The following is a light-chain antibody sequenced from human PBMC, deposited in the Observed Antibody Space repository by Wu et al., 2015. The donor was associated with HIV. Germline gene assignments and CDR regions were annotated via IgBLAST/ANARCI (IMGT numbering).Light chain of an antibody. CDR2: DAS. CDR3: QQYGSSPKVT. J-gene: IGKJ4*01. CDR1: QSVNRNY. V-gene: IGKV3-20*01. Sequence: IVLTQSPGTLSLSPGERATLSCRASQSVNRNYLAWYQQKPDQAPRLLIYDASSRATGIPDRFSGCGSGTDFTLTISRLEPGDFAVYFCQQYGSSPKVTFGGGTKVELK.